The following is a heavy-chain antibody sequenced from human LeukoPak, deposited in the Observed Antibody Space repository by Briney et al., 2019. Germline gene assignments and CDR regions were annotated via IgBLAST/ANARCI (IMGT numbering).Heavy chain of an antibody. D-gene: IGHD2-15*01. V-gene: IGHV3-72*01. Sequence: GGSLRLSCAVSGFTLSDHNMDWVRQAPGKGLEWVGRTTNKAHSYTTEYAASVRGRFTISRDDSQNSLYLQMNSLKTEDTAVYYCARAPSGLDYWGQGILVTVSS. J-gene: IGHJ4*02. CDR2: TTNKAHSYTT. CDR3: ARAPSGLDY. CDR1: GFTLSDHN.